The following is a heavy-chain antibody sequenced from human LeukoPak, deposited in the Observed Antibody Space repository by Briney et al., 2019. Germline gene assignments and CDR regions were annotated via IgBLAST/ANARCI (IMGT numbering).Heavy chain of an antibody. D-gene: IGHD3-22*01. Sequence: PGGSLRLSCAASGFPFSTYAMSWVRQAPGKGLEWVSSIRASDGATYYADSVKGRFAISRDNSKNTLYLQMNSLRAEDTAVYYCAKGGAMIVEAWGGAFDIWGQGTMVTVSS. J-gene: IGHJ3*02. CDR1: GFPFSTYA. CDR3: AKGGAMIVEAWGGAFDI. CDR2: IRASDGAT. V-gene: IGHV3-23*01.